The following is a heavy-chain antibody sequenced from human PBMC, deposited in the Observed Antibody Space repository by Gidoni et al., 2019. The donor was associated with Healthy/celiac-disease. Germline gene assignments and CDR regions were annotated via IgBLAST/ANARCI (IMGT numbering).Heavy chain of an antibody. Sequence: EVQLVEAGGGWVRLGGSLRVSGEASGFTFSSYAMSWVRQAPGKGLGWVSAISGSGGSTYYADSVKGRFTISRDNSKNTLYLQMNSLRAEDTAVYYCAKRGAGLSWGQGTLVTVSS. J-gene: IGHJ5*02. D-gene: IGHD1-26*01. CDR2: ISGSGGST. CDR1: GFTFSSYA. CDR3: AKRGAGLS. V-gene: IGHV3-23*04.